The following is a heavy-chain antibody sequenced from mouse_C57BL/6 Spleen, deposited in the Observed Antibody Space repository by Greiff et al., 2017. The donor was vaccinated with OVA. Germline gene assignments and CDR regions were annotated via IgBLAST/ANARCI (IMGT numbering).Heavy chain of an antibody. CDR1: GYAFSSSW. D-gene: IGHD1-1*01. Sequence: VKLQESGPELVKPGASVKISCKASGYAFSSSWMNWVKQRPGKGLEWIGRNYPGDGDTNYNGKFKGKATLTADKSSSTAYMQLSSLTSEDSAVYFCARKGITTVVADWYFDVWGTGTTVTVSS. V-gene: IGHV1-82*01. CDR2: NYPGDGDT. CDR3: ARKGITTVVADWYFDV. J-gene: IGHJ1*03.